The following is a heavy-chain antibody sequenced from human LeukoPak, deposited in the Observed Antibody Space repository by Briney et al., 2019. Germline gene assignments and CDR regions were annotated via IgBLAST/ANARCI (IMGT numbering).Heavy chain of an antibody. J-gene: IGHJ5*02. V-gene: IGHV3-21*01. CDR1: GFTFSSYS. CDR3: TYSSSWYANWFDP. D-gene: IGHD6-13*01. CDR2: ISSSSSYI. Sequence: GGSLRLSCAASGFTFSSYSMNWVRQAPGKGLEWVSSISSSSSYIYYADSVKGRFTISRDNAKNSLYLQMNSLRAEDTAVCYCTYSSSWYANWFDPWGQGTLVTVSS.